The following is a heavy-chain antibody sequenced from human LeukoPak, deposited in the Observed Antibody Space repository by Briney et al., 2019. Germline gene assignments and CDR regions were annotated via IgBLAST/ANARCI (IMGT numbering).Heavy chain of an antibody. D-gene: IGHD6-6*01. CDR2: IRNKANNYAT. J-gene: IGHJ4*02. CDR3: TYTSSSGVVY. CDR1: GFTFSVFA. Sequence: GGSLRLSCAASGFTFSVFAMYWVRQASGKGLEWVGRIRNKANNYATAYAASLKGRFTISRDDSKNTAYLQMNSLETEDTAMYYCTYTSSSGVVYWGQGTLVTVSS. V-gene: IGHV3-73*01.